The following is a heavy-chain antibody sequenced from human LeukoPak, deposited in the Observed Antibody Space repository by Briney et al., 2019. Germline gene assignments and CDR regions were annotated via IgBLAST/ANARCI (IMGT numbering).Heavy chain of an antibody. D-gene: IGHD3-22*01. CDR2: INPSGGST. Sequence: ASVKVSCKASGYTFTSYYMHWVRQAPGQGLEWMGIINPSGGSTSYAQKFQGRVTMTRDMSTSTVYMELSSLRSEDTAVYYCARGAPAIYDSSGYYWGDTDYWGQGTLVTVSS. V-gene: IGHV1-46*01. CDR3: ARGAPAIYDSSGYYWGDTDY. CDR1: GYTFTSYY. J-gene: IGHJ4*02.